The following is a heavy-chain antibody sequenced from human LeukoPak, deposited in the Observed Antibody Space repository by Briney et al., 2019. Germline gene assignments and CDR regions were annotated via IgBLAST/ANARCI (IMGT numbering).Heavy chain of an antibody. CDR2: ISYEGSNK. J-gene: IGHJ4*02. CDR3: AKDGGHCSGGSCYRFDY. D-gene: IGHD2-15*01. CDR1: GFTFSSYG. Sequence: GGSLRLSCAASGFTFSSYGMHWVRQAPGKGLEWVAVISYEGSNKYYADSVKGRFTISRDNSKSTLYLQMNNLRPEDTAVYYCAKDGGHCSGGSCYRFDYWGQGTLVTVSS. V-gene: IGHV3-30*18.